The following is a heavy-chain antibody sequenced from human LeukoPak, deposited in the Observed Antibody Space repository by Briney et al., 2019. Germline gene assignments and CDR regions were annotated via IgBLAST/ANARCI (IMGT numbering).Heavy chain of an antibody. CDR1: AYTFTSYG. CDR3: AILAAASPYYLDY. Sequence: ASVKVSCKASAYTFTSYGISWVRQAPGQGLGWMGWISAYNGYTNYAQKLQGRVTMTTDTSTSTAYMELRSLRSDDTAVYYCAILAAASPYYLDYWGQGTLVTVSS. J-gene: IGHJ4*02. CDR2: ISAYNGYT. V-gene: IGHV1-18*01. D-gene: IGHD6-13*01.